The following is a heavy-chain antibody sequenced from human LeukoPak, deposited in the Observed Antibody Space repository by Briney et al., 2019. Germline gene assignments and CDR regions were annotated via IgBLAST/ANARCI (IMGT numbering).Heavy chain of an antibody. J-gene: IGHJ5*02. CDR1: GFPFSSYA. CDR2: ISYDGSNK. Sequence: GSLRLSCAASGFPFSSYAMHWVRQAPGKGLEWAAVISYDGSNKYHADSVKGRFTIYRDNSKNTLYLQMDGLGAEDTAVYCCAGALMSPFDPWGQGTLVTVSS. CDR3: AGALMSPFDP. V-gene: IGHV3-30*16. D-gene: IGHD2-8*01.